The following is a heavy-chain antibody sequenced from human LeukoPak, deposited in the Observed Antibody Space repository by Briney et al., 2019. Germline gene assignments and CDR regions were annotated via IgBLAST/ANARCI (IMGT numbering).Heavy chain of an antibody. CDR1: GFTFSDFD. Sequence: PGGSLRLSCAASGFTFSDFDMTWVRQAPGKGLEWVSAISGSGGSTYYADSVKGRFTISRDNSKNTLYLQMNSLRAEDTAVYYCAKSRDILTAGTDYWGQGTLVTVSS. D-gene: IGHD3-9*01. J-gene: IGHJ4*02. CDR2: ISGSGGST. CDR3: AKSRDILTAGTDY. V-gene: IGHV3-23*01.